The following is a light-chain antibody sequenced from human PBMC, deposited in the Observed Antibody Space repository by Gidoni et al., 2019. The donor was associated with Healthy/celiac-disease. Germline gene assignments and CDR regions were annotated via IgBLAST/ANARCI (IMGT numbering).Light chain of an antibody. V-gene: IGKV3-11*01. J-gene: IGKJ1*01. CDR3: QQRSNWPRGT. CDR2: DAS. CDR1: QSVSSY. Sequence: EIVLTQSPATLSLSPGERATLSCRASQSVSSYLAWYQQKPGQAHRLLIYDASNRATGIPARFSGSGSGTDFTLTISSLEPEDFAVYYCQQRSNWPRGTFDQGTKVEIK.